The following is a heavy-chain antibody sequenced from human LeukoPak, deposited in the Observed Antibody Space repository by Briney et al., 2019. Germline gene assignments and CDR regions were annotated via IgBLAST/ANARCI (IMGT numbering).Heavy chain of an antibody. CDR1: GGSISNYY. V-gene: IGHV4-59*01. CDR2: IYYSGIT. D-gene: IGHD1-26*01. Sequence: ASETLSLTCTVSGGSISNYYWNYIRQAPGKGLEWIGYIYYSGITNYNPSLKSRVTISVDTSKNQFSLKLSSVTAADTAVYYCARAGRWEGRPHAFDIWGQGTMVAVSS. CDR3: ARAGRWEGRPHAFDI. J-gene: IGHJ3*02.